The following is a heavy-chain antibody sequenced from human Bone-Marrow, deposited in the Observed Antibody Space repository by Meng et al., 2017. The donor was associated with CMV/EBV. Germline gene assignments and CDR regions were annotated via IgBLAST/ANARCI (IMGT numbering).Heavy chain of an antibody. Sequence: GGSLRLSCAASGFTFSSYAMHWVRQAPGKGLEWVAVISYDGSNKYYADSVKGRFTISRDNSKNTLYLQMNSLRDEDTAVYYCAKGGGAVALPGIYYWGQGTLVTVSS. J-gene: IGHJ4*02. V-gene: IGHV3-30*04. CDR3: AKGGGAVALPGIYY. CDR1: GFTFSSYA. D-gene: IGHD2-21*01. CDR2: ISYDGSNK.